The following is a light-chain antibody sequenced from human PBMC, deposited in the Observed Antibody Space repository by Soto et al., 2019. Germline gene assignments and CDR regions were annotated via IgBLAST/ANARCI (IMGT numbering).Light chain of an antibody. J-gene: IGLJ3*02. CDR3: GTWDSSLSGGV. CDR1: NSDVGAYDY. CDR2: EVS. Sequence: QSALTQPASVSGSSGQSITISCTGTNSDVGAYDYVSWYQQHPGKAPKVMIYEVSNRPSGVSNRFSGSKSGNTASLTISGLQAEDEAAYYCGTWDSSLSGGVFGGGTKVTVL. V-gene: IGLV2-14*01.